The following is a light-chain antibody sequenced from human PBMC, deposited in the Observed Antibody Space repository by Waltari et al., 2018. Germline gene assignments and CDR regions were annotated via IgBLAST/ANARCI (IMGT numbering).Light chain of an antibody. CDR1: SRDVESYNL. V-gene: IGLV2-23*02. J-gene: IGLJ1*01. Sequence: QSALTQPASVSGSPGQSITISCTGTSRDVESYNLVSWYQQYPGKAPKVMIYEVNKRPPGVSNRLSGSKSGNTATLTISGLQAEDEADYYCCSYAGSTTYVFGTGTRVTVL. CDR3: CSYAGSTTYV. CDR2: EVN.